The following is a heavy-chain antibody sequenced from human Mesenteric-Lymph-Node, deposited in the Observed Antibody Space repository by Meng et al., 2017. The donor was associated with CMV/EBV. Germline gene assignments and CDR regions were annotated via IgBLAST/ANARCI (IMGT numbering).Heavy chain of an antibody. J-gene: IGHJ4*02. CDR3: VKDRGYYYGSGSFYPTFDY. V-gene: IGHV3-23*01. CDR1: SSYA. CDR2: IRDGGGGI. D-gene: IGHD3-10*01. Sequence: SSYAMSGVRKAPGKGLEWVSGIRDGGGGIDYADSVKGRFIISRDNSKNTLYLQMNSLRADDTALYYCVKDRGYYYGSGSFYPTFDYWGQGVLVTVSS.